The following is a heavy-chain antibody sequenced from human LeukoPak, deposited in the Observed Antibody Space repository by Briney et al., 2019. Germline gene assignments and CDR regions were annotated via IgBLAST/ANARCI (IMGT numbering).Heavy chain of an antibody. Sequence: SETLSLTCTVSGGSISSYYWSWIRQPPGKGLEWIGYIYYSGSTNYNPSLKSRVTISVDTSKNQFSLKLSSVTAADTAVYYCATQYYDFWSGYFAFVIWGQGTMVTVSS. D-gene: IGHD3-3*01. CDR1: GGSISSYY. CDR2: IYYSGST. J-gene: IGHJ3*02. V-gene: IGHV4-59*01. CDR3: ATQYYDFWSGYFAFVI.